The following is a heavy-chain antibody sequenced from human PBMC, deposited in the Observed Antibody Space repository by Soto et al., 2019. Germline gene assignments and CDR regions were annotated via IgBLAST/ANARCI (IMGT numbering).Heavy chain of an antibody. CDR2: THYRSKWYN. V-gene: IGHV6-1*01. CDR1: GDSVSSNSAA. CDR3: ARDPIVYDFWRGYYYFDY. Sequence: QVQLQQSGPGLVKPSQTLSLTCAISGDSVSSNSAAWNWLRQSPSRGLEWLGRTHYRSKWYNDYAASVKSLITSTPDASKNQFSPQLTAVPPEDPAVYYCARDPIVYDFWRGYYYFDYWCQGTLVTVSS. J-gene: IGHJ4*02. D-gene: IGHD3-3*01.